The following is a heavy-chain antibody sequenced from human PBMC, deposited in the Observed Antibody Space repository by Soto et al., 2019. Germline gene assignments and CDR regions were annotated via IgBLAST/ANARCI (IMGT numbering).Heavy chain of an antibody. D-gene: IGHD4-17*01. J-gene: IGHJ6*02. CDR1: GYSFTNYW. CDR3: ARHKEMTTVSPGGMDF. Sequence: PGESLKIACEGSGYSFTNYWISGVRQMPGKGLEWMGRIDASDSYTNYSPSFQGHVTFSADKSISTAYLQWSSLKASDTAMYYCARHKEMTTVSPGGMDFWGQGTTVTVSS. V-gene: IGHV5-10-1*01. CDR2: IDASDSYT.